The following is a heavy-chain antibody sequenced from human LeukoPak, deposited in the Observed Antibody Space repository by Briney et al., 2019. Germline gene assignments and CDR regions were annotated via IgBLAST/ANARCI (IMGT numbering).Heavy chain of an antibody. V-gene: IGHV3-9*01. D-gene: IGHD1-1*01. CDR3: AKGIQIQQYFDY. J-gene: IGHJ4*02. CDR1: GFTFDDYA. Sequence: GRSLRLSCAASGFTFDDYAMHWVRQAPGKGLEWVSGISWNSGSIGYADSVKGRFTISRDNAKNSLYLQMNSLRAEDTALYYCAKGIQIQQYFDYWGQGTLVTVSS. CDR2: ISWNSGSI.